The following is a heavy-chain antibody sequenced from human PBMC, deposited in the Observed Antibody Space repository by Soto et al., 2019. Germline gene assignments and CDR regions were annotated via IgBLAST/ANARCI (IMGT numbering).Heavy chain of an antibody. Sequence: QVQLVQSETEVKKPGSAVRVSCKASGGTFNTYAMNWVRQAPGQGLEWMGGILPMFDRPRYAQKFQGRVTITVDEPTTKAYMELSSLRSDDTAVYYCTRSIGSGGVIGGFDYWGQGTLVTVSS. CDR1: GGTFNTYA. V-gene: IGHV1-69*01. D-gene: IGHD3-16*02. CDR2: ILPMFDRP. CDR3: TRSIGSGGVIGGFDY. J-gene: IGHJ4*02.